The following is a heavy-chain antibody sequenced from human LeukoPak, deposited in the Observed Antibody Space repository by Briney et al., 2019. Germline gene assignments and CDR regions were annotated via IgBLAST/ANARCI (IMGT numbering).Heavy chain of an antibody. Sequence: PGGSLRLSCAASGFTFSSYAMGWVRQAPGKGLEWVSAISGSGDSTYYADSVKGRFTISRDNSKNTLYLQMNCLRAEDTAVYYCAKGVASSSWYVGGYYFDYWGQGTLVTVSS. CDR2: ISGSGDST. CDR3: AKGVASSSWYVGGYYFDY. V-gene: IGHV3-23*01. J-gene: IGHJ4*02. D-gene: IGHD6-13*01. CDR1: GFTFSSYA.